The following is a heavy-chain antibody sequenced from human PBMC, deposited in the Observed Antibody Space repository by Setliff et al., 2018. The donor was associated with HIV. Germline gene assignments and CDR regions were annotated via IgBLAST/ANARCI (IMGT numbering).Heavy chain of an antibody. CDR3: ARVDIGSGSYNFDY. CDR2: IYHSGST. Sequence: SETLSLTCAVSGGSISSSNWWNWVRQPPGKGLEWIGQIYHSGSTNYNPSLKSRVTISVDKSKKQFSLKLSSMTAADTAVYYCARVDIGSGSYNFDYWGQGMLVTVSS. CDR1: GGSISSSNW. V-gene: IGHV4-4*02. J-gene: IGHJ4*02. D-gene: IGHD3-10*01.